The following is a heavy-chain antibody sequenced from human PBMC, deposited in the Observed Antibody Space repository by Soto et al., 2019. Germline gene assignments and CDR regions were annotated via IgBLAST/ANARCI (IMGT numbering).Heavy chain of an antibody. V-gene: IGHV4-34*01. Sequence: SETLSLTCVVYGGSFSGYYWSWIRQPPGKGLEWIGEINHSGSTNYNPSLKSRVTISVDTSKNQFSLKLSSVTAADTAVYYCARGRFGSYYDFWSGYYDWFDPWGQGTLVTVSS. CDR3: ARGRFGSYYDFWSGYYDWFDP. J-gene: IGHJ5*02. CDR2: INHSGST. D-gene: IGHD3-3*01. CDR1: GGSFSGYY.